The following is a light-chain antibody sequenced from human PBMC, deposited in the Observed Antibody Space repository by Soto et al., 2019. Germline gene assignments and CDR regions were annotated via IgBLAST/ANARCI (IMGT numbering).Light chain of an antibody. CDR1: QGISSY. Sequence: DIQLTQSPSFLSGWGGDRVTVGCRASQGISSYLAWYHQKPEKAPKLLIYKASTVKSGAPSSSSGSGSGTEFTLTIRSLQPDDFATYYCQHYNSYSEAFGQGTKVDI. V-gene: IGKV1-9*01. CDR2: KAS. J-gene: IGKJ1*01. CDR3: QHYNSYSEA.